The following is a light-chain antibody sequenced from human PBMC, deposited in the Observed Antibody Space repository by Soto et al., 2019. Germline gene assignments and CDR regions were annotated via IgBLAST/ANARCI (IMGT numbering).Light chain of an antibody. CDR3: QQYDSSPLT. V-gene: IGKV3-20*01. CDR1: QRVSSSY. Sequence: EIVLTQSPGTLSLSPGERATLSCRASQRVSSSYLAWYQQNPGQATRLLIYGASSRATGITDRFSGSGSGTDFTITISRLEPEAFAVYYCQQYDSSPLTFGGGTKVEIK. CDR2: GAS. J-gene: IGKJ4*01.